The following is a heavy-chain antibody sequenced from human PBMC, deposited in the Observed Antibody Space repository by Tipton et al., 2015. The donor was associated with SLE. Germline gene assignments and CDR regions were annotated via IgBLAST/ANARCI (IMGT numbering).Heavy chain of an antibody. CDR2: ISYDGSNK. CDR3: AREKMGLRFDAFDI. V-gene: IGHV3-30-3*01. Sequence: RSLRLSCAASGFTFSSYAMHWVRQAPGKGLEWVAVISYDGSNKYYADSVKGRFTISRDNSKNTLYLQMNSLRAEDTAVYYCAREKMGLRFDAFDIWGQGTMVTVSS. J-gene: IGHJ3*02. D-gene: IGHD4-17*01. CDR1: GFTFSSYA.